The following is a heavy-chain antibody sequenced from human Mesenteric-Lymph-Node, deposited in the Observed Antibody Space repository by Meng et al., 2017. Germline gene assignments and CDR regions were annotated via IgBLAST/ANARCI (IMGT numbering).Heavy chain of an antibody. J-gene: IGHJ4*02. CDR1: GGSFSGYY. V-gene: IGHV4-34*01. Sequence: SETLSLTCAVYGGSFSGYYWSWIRQPPGKGLEWIGEINHSGSTNYNPSLKSRVTISVDTSKNQFSLKLSSVTAADTAVYYCARAGYGSYYLVDYWGQGTLVTVSS. D-gene: IGHD1-26*01. CDR3: ARAGYGSYYLVDY. CDR2: INHSGST.